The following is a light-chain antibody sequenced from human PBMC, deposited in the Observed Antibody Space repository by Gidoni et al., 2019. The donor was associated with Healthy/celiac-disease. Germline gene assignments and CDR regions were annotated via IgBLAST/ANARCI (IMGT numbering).Light chain of an antibody. CDR3: QQSYSTPRT. CDR1: QSISSY. J-gene: IGKJ1*01. Sequence: QMTQSPSSLSASVGDRVTITCRASQSISSYLNWYQQKPGKAPKLLIYAASSLQSGVPSRFSGSGSGTDFTLTISSLQPEDFATYYCQQSYSTPRTFGQGTKVEIK. V-gene: IGKV1-39*01. CDR2: AAS.